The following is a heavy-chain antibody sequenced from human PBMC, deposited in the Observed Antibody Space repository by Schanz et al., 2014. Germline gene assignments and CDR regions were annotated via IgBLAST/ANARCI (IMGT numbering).Heavy chain of an antibody. V-gene: IGHV3-64*04. D-gene: IGHD1-1*01. CDR3: ARDRRNADLDY. CDR1: GFSFSSYA. J-gene: IGHJ4*02. CDR2: ISNNGDST. Sequence: VQLLESGGGLVEPGGSLRLSCAASGFSFSSYAMGWVRQAPGKGLEYISAISNNGDSTYYADSVKGRFTISRDNAKNSLYLEMNSLRAEDTALYYCARDRRNADLDYWGQGTLVTVSS.